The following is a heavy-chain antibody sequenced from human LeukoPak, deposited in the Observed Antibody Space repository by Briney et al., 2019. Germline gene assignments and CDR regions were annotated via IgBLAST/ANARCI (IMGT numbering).Heavy chain of an antibody. D-gene: IGHD6-19*01. CDR1: GFTFDDFA. V-gene: IGHV3-9*01. Sequence: GRSLRLSCAASGFTFDDFAMHWVRQAPGKGLEWVSGISWNSGSIGYADSVKGRFTISRANAKNSLYLQMNSLRVEDTALYYCARXRXXXXSGXYAYWGXGTLVTV. CDR3: ARXRXXXXSGXYAY. CDR2: ISWNSGSI. J-gene: IGHJ4*01.